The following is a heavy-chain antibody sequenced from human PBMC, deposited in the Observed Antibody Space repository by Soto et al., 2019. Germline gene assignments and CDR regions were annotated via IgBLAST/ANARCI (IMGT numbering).Heavy chain of an antibody. CDR3: ARFMMAVGLSYGMAL. CDR1: GYSFTSYW. V-gene: IGHV5-51*01. Sequence: GESLKISCTGSGYSFTSYWIGWVRQMPGKGLEWMGILSPADSDTSYIPSLQGQVTTSADKSISTAYLQWSSLKASDAAMYYCARFMMAVGLSYGMALWARGSSVPGSS. CDR2: LSPADSDT. D-gene: IGHD3-16*01. J-gene: IGHJ6*02.